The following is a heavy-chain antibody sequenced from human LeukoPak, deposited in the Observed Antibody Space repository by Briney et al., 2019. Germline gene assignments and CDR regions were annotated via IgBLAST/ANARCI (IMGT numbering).Heavy chain of an antibody. CDR2: ISGSGGST. D-gene: IGHD3-3*01. CDR3: AKDRLNYDFWSGYSPTYYFDY. Sequence: GGSLRLSCAASGFTFSTYAMSWVRQAPGKGLEWVSAISGSGGSTYYADSVKGRFTISRDNSKNTLYLQMNSLRAEDTAVYYCAKDRLNYDFWSGYSPTYYFDYWGQGTLVTVSS. CDR1: GFTFSTYA. J-gene: IGHJ4*02. V-gene: IGHV3-23*01.